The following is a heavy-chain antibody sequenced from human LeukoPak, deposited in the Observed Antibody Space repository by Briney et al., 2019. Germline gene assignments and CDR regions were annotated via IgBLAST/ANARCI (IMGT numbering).Heavy chain of an antibody. CDR3: AKDGSNNWYYFDY. D-gene: IGHD5-24*01. Sequence: GGSLRLSCAASGFTFSSYAMSWVRQAPGKGLEWVSRINSDGSSTSYADSVKGRFTISRDNAKNSLYLQMNSLRAEDTAVYYCAKDGSNNWYYFDYWGQGTLVTVSS. V-gene: IGHV3-23*01. J-gene: IGHJ4*02. CDR2: INSDGSST. CDR1: GFTFSSYA.